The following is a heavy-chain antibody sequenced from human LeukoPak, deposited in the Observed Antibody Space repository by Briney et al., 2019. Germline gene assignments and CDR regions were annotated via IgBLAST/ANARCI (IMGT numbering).Heavy chain of an antibody. Sequence: GGSLRLSCAASGFTFSSYGMHWVRQAPGKGLEWVAVIWYDGSNKYYADSVKGRFTISRDNSKNTLYLQTNSLRAEDTAVYYCARGAVADSSPLIDYWGQGTLVTVSS. D-gene: IGHD6-19*01. CDR1: GFTFSSYG. V-gene: IGHV3-33*01. J-gene: IGHJ4*02. CDR2: IWYDGSNK. CDR3: ARGAVADSSPLIDY.